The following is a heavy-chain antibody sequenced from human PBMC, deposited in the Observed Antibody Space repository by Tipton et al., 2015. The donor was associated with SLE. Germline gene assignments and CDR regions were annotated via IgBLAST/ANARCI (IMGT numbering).Heavy chain of an antibody. J-gene: IGHJ4*02. Sequence: LRLSCAVSGYSISSGYYWGWIRQPPGKGLEWIGSIYRSGSTYYNPSLQSRVTISVDTSKNQFSLKLSSVTAADTAVYYCASSHSSSRNKADYWGQGTLVTVAS. CDR2: IYRSGST. V-gene: IGHV4-38-2*01. CDR3: ASSHSSSRNKADY. CDR1: GYSISSGYY. D-gene: IGHD6-13*01.